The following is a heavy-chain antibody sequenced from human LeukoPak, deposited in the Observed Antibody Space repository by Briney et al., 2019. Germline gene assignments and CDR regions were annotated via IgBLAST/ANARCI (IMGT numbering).Heavy chain of an antibody. Sequence: ASVKVSCKASGYTFTSYGISWVRQAPGQGLEWMGWISAYNGNTNYAQKLQGRVTMTTDTSTSTAYMELRSLRSDDTAVYYCARAYCSSTSCYSYYYYYMDVWGKGTTVTVSS. D-gene: IGHD2-2*01. CDR2: ISAYNGNT. J-gene: IGHJ6*03. CDR1: GYTFTSYG. CDR3: ARAYCSSTSCYSYYYYYMDV. V-gene: IGHV1-18*01.